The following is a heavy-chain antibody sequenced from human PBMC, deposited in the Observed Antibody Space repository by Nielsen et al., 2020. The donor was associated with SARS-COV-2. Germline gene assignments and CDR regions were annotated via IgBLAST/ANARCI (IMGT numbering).Heavy chain of an antibody. V-gene: IGHV1-24*01. CDR1: GYTLTELS. Sequence: ASVKVSCKVSGYTLTELSMHWVRQAPGKGLEWMGGFDPEDGETICAQKFQGRVTMTEDTSTDTAYMELSSLRSEDTAVYYCARDPYYDILTGYYKDWGQGTLVTVSS. CDR3: ARDPYYDILTGYYKD. CDR2: FDPEDGET. J-gene: IGHJ4*02. D-gene: IGHD3-9*01.